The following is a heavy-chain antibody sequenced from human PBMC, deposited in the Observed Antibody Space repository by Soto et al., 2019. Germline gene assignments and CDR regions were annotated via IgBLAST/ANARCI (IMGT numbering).Heavy chain of an antibody. J-gene: IGHJ4*02. Sequence: SETLSLTCGVSGGSLSGATYSWNWIRQPPGKGLEWIGYIFPSGTTYYNPSLKSRVTISIDVSKNQFFLSLRSLTAADTVVYYCARSREFDYWSQGTLVTVSS. CDR3: ARSREFDY. CDR2: IFPSGTT. CDR1: GGSLSGATYS. V-gene: IGHV4-30-2*01.